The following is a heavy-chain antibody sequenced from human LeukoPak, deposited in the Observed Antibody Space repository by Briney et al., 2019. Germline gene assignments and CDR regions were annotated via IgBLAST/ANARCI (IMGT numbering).Heavy chain of an antibody. D-gene: IGHD3-16*01. V-gene: IGHV3-23*01. Sequence: GGSLRLSCAASGFTFSSYAMSWVRQAPGKGLEWVSLIGGRGDASYYADSVKGRFTISRDNSKNTLFLQMSSLRAEDTAVYYCAKGRGSGTWAKDYWGQGTLVTVSS. CDR3: AKGRGSGTWAKDY. J-gene: IGHJ4*02. CDR1: GFTFSSYA. CDR2: IGGRGDAS.